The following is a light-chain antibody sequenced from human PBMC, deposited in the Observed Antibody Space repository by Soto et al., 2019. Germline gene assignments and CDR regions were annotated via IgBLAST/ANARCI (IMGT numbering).Light chain of an antibody. CDR2: EVS. CDR1: SSDVGAYNY. V-gene: IGLV2-8*01. J-gene: IGLJ3*02. Sequence: QSVLTQPPSASGSPGQSVTISCTGTSSDVGAYNYVSWYQQHPGKAPKLMIYEVSKRPSGVPDRFSGSKSGNTASLTVSGLQAEDEADYYCSSYAGSRVFGGGTQLTVL. CDR3: SSYAGSRV.